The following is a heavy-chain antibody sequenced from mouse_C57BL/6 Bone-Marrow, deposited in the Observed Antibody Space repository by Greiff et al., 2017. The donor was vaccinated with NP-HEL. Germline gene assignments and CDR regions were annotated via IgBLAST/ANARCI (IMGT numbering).Heavy chain of an antibody. Sequence: LEESGAELVRPGTSVKMSCKASGYTFTNYWIGWAKQRPGHGLEWIGDIYPGGGYTNYNEKFKGKATLTADKSSSTAYMQFSSLTSEDSAIYYCARLRLLGFAYWGQGTLVTVSA. V-gene: IGHV1-63*01. D-gene: IGHD2-13*01. CDR1: GYTFTNYW. J-gene: IGHJ3*01. CDR3: ARLRLLGFAY. CDR2: IYPGGGYT.